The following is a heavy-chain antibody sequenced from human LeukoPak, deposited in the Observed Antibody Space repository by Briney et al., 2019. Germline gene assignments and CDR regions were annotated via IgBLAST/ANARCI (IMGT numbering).Heavy chain of an antibody. J-gene: IGHJ4*02. V-gene: IGHV4-34*01. Sequence: GSLRLSCTASGFAFGEYAMSWFRQPPGKGLEWIGEINHSGSTNYNPSLKSRVTISVDTSKNQFSLKLSSVTAADTAVYYCASLYSSGWFDFDYWGQGTLVTVSS. CDR2: INHSGST. CDR1: GFAFGEYA. D-gene: IGHD6-19*01. CDR3: ASLYSSGWFDFDY.